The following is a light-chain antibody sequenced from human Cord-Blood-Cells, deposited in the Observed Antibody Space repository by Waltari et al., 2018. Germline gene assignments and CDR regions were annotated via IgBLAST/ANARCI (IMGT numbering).Light chain of an antibody. CDR2: GAS. Sequence: EIVMPQSPATLSVSPGDRATLSCRASQSVSSNLAWYQQKPGQAPRLLIHGASTRATGIPARFSGSGSGTEFTLTISSLQSEDFAVYYCQQYKNWPPFTFGPGTKVDIK. CDR1: QSVSSN. V-gene: IGKV3-15*01. J-gene: IGKJ3*01. CDR3: QQYKNWPPFT.